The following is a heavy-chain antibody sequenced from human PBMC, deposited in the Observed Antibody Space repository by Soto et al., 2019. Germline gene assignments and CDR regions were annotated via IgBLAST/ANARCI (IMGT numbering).Heavy chain of an antibody. Sequence: GGSLRLSCAASGFIFSNAWINWVRQVPGKGLEWVAVIWNDGSNKYYADPVKGRFTISRDNSKNTLYLQMNSLRAEDTAVYYCASRPPASDYWGQGTLVTVSS. J-gene: IGHJ4*02. CDR3: ASRPPASDY. CDR1: GFIFSNAW. CDR2: IWNDGSNK. V-gene: IGHV3-33*08.